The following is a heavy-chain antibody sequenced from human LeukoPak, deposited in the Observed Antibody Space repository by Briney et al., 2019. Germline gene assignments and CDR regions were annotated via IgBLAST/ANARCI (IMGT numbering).Heavy chain of an antibody. Sequence: GGSLRLSCAASGFTFSSYGMHWVRQAPGKGLEWVAVIWYDGTNKYNADSVKGRFTISRDNSKNTLFLQMNILRAEDTAVYYCARAAYDSSGYLTLWGQGTLVAVSS. CDR3: ARAAYDSSGYLTL. J-gene: IGHJ4*02. D-gene: IGHD3-22*01. CDR2: IWYDGTNK. CDR1: GFTFSSYG. V-gene: IGHV3-33*01.